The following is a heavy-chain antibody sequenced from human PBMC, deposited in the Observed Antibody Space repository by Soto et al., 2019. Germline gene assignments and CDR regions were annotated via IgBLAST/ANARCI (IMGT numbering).Heavy chain of an antibody. CDR3: ARETSEGSAPAGY. J-gene: IGHJ4*02. V-gene: IGHV4-59*01. CDR1: GGSISSYY. D-gene: IGHD1-26*01. CDR2: IYYSGST. Sequence: SETLSLTCTVSGGSISSYYWSWIRQPPGKGLEWIGYIYYSGSTNYNPSLKSRVTISVDTSKNQFSLKLSSVTAAHTAVYYCARETSEGSAPAGYWGQGTLLTVS.